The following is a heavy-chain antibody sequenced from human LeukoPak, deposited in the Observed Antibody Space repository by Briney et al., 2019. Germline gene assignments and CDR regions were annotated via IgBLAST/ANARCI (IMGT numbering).Heavy chain of an antibody. Sequence: PGGSLRLSCAASGFTFSDYYMSWIRQAPGKGLEWVSYISSSGSTIYYADSVKGRFTISRDNAKNSLYLQMNSLRAEDTAVYYCARESDGYDSSGYYWSIDYWGQGTLVTVSS. CDR2: ISSSGSTI. CDR1: GFTFSDYY. D-gene: IGHD3-22*01. J-gene: IGHJ4*02. V-gene: IGHV3-11*01. CDR3: ARESDGYDSSGYYWSIDY.